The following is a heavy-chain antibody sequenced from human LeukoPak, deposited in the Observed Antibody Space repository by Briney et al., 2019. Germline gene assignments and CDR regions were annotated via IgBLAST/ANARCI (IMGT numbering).Heavy chain of an antibody. V-gene: IGHV5-51*01. D-gene: IGHD3-10*01. J-gene: IGHJ5*02. Sequence: GESLKISCKASGYIFTNYWIAWVRQMPGKGLEWMGIIFPADSDVRYSPSFQGQVTSSADKSISTAYLQWSSLKASDTAMYYCARRTSGYNWFDPWGQGTLVTVSS. CDR3: ARRTSGYNWFDP. CDR2: IFPADSDV. CDR1: GYIFTNYW.